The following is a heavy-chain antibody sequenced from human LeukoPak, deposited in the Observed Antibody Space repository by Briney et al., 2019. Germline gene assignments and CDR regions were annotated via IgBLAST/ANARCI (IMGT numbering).Heavy chain of an antibody. V-gene: IGHV1-69*13. Sequence: ASVKVSCKASGGTFSSYAISWVRQAPGQGLEWMGGIIPIFGSANYAQKSQGRVTITADESTSTAYMELSSLRSEDTAVYYCARVIAKTYYYYAMDVWGQGTTVTVSS. CDR2: IIPIFGSA. J-gene: IGHJ6*02. CDR3: ARVIAKTYYYYAMDV. CDR1: GGTFSSYA.